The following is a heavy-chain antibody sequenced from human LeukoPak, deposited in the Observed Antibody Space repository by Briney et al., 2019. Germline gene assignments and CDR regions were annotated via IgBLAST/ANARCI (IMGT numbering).Heavy chain of an antibody. D-gene: IGHD3-22*01. V-gene: IGHV4-4*07. CDR3: ARDRGYYYDSSDYWYFDL. J-gene: IGHJ2*01. CDR2: IYTSGST. Sequence: SETLSLTCTVSGGSISSYYWSWIRQPAGKGLEWIRRIYTSGSTNYNPSLKSRVTMSVDTSKNQFSLKLSSVTAADTAVYYCARDRGYYYDSSDYWYFDLWGRGTLVTVSS. CDR1: GGSISSYY.